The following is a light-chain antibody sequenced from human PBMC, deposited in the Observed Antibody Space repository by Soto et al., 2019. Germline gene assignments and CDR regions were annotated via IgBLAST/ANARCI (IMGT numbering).Light chain of an antibody. J-gene: IGLJ1*01. Sequence: QAVVTQPPSVSWAPGQRVTISCTGSSSNIGAGYDVHWYQQLPGTAPKLLIYGTSNRPSGVPDRFSGSKSGTSASLAITGLQAEDEADYYCQSYDSSLSGSFFGTGTKVTVL. CDR2: GTS. CDR1: SSNIGAGYD. CDR3: QSYDSSLSGSF. V-gene: IGLV1-40*01.